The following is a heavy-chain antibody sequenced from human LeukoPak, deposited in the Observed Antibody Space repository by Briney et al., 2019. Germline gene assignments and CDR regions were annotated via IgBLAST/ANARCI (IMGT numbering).Heavy chain of an antibody. CDR3: ASSFEDYCDTSGYFR. CDR2: IYHSGST. Sequence: PSETLSLTCAVSGYSISSGFYWGWLRQPPGKGLEWIGSIYHSGSTHYNPSLKSRVTISVDTSKNQFSLKLTSVTAADTAVYYCASSFEDYCDTSGYFRWGQGTLVTVSS. CDR1: GYSISSGFY. D-gene: IGHD3-22*01. J-gene: IGHJ4*02. V-gene: IGHV4-38-2*01.